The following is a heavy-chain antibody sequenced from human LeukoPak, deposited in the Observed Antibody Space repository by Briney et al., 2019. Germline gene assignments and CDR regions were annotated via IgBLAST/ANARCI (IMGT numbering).Heavy chain of an antibody. CDR3: AKDRVGATHDY. CDR2: ISAGGT. CDR1: GFTFSNFA. J-gene: IGHJ4*02. D-gene: IGHD1-26*01. V-gene: IGHV3-23*01. Sequence: PGGTLRLSCAASGFTFSNFAMNWVRQAPGKGLEWVSAISAGGTFYADFVKGRFTISRDNSKNTLYLQMNSLRVDDTAVYYCAKDRVGATHDYWGQGTLVTVSS.